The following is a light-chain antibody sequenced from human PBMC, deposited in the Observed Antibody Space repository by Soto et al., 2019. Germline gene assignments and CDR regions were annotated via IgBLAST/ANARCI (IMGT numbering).Light chain of an antibody. CDR3: SAYTSVSSLLYV. V-gene: IGLV2-14*01. CDR2: DVS. Sequence: QSALTQPASVSGSPGQSITISCTGTSSDVGSYNYVSWYQQHPGKAPKLMIYDVSNRPSGVSNRFSGSKSVNTDSLTISGLQAEDEADYYCSAYTSVSSLLYVFGTGTKVTVL. CDR1: SSDVGSYNY. J-gene: IGLJ1*01.